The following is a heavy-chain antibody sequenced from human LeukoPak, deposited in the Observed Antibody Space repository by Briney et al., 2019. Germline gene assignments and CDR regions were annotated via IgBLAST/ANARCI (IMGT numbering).Heavy chain of an antibody. J-gene: IGHJ6*03. CDR1: GYTFTSYA. V-gene: IGHV7-4-1*02. CDR2: INTNTGNP. D-gene: IGHD6-13*01. CDR3: ARTGSSSWYPDYYYYYYMDV. Sequence: ASVKVSCKASGYTFTSYAMNWVRQAPGQGLEWMGWINTNTGNPTYAQGFTGRFVFSLDTSVSTAYLQISSLKAEDTAVYYYARTGSSSWYPDYYYYYYMDVWGKGTTVTVSS.